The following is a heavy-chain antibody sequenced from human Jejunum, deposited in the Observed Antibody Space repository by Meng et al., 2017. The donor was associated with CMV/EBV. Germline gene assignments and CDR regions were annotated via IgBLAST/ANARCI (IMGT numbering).Heavy chain of an antibody. J-gene: IGHJ4*02. D-gene: IGHD6-19*01. CDR2: ISGYNGNT. CDR3: ARDRNVPGNSEFDY. CDR1: GYTFTNYV. V-gene: IGHV1-18*01. Sequence: QVHWVQTEAQVKNPGAAVKVSCTASGYTFTNYVINWVRQAPGQGLEWMGWISGYNGNTNYAQNFQGRVTLTTDTSTSTAYMELRSLRSDDTAVYYCARDRNVPGNSEFDYWGQGTLVTVSS.